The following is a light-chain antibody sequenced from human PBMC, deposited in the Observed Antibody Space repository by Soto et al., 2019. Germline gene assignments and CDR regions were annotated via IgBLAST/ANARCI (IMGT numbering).Light chain of an antibody. CDR1: QSVSSTY. CDR3: QQYDNSLYT. V-gene: IGKV3-20*01. Sequence: EIVLTHAPGTLSLSQEEITTLSCRASQSVSSTYLAWYQQKPGQPPGLLIYAASSRATGIPDRFSGTGSGTDFTLTISRLEPEDFAVYYCQQYDNSLYTFGPGTKLEIK. J-gene: IGKJ2*01. CDR2: AAS.